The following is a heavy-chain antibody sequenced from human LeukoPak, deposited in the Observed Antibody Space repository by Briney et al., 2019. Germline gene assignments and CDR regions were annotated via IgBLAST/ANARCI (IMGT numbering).Heavy chain of an antibody. CDR3: ARENYYDSSPHDY. CDR2: IKQDGTEK. D-gene: IGHD3-22*01. CDR1: GFTFSNYW. J-gene: IGHJ4*02. Sequence: GGSLRLSCADSGFTFSNYWMNWVRQAPGKGLEWVANIKQDGTEKHYVDSVKGRFTISRDNAKNSLHLQMNNLRAEDTAVYYCARENYYDSSPHDYWGQGTLVTVSS. V-gene: IGHV3-7*01.